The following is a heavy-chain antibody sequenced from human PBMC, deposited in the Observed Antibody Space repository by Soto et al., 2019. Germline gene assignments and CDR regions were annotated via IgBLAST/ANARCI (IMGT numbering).Heavy chain of an antibody. V-gene: IGHV4-34*01. CDR1: GGSFSGYY. J-gene: IGHJ4*02. Sequence: QVQLQQWGAGLLKPSETLSLTCAVYGGSFSGYYWSWIRQPPGKGLEWIGEINHSGSTNYNPSLKSRVTISVDTSKNQFSLKLSSVTAADAAVYYCARSRPMGGAVAPRGLVKPPRKYFDYWGQGTLVTVSS. D-gene: IGHD6-19*01. CDR2: INHSGST. CDR3: ARSRPMGGAVAPRGLVKPPRKYFDY.